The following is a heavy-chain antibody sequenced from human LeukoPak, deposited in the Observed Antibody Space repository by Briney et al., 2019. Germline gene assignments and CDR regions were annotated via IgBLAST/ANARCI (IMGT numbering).Heavy chain of an antibody. V-gene: IGHV3-21*01. D-gene: IGHD3-10*01. Sequence: GGSLRLSCAASGFTFSSYSMNWVRQAPGKGLEWVSSISSSSSYIYYADSVKGRFTISRDNAKNSLNLQMNSLRAEDTAVYYCARDGSGSVWDAFDIWGQGTMVTVSS. CDR1: GFTFSSYS. J-gene: IGHJ3*02. CDR2: ISSSSSYI. CDR3: ARDGSGSVWDAFDI.